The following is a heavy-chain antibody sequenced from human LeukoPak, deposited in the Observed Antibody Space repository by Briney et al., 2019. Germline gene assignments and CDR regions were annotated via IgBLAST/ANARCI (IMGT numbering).Heavy chain of an antibody. D-gene: IGHD3-9*01. J-gene: IGHJ6*02. CDR2: ITNSGSTI. CDR3: ARSIGLTGGGVDV. Sequence: GGSLRLSCAASGFSFSKYWMHWVRQAPGKGLEWVSYITNSGSTIHYADSVKGRFTISRDNAKNSLYLQMNSLRAEDTAVYYCARSIGLTGGGVDVWGQGTTVTVSS. V-gene: IGHV3-11*01. CDR1: GFSFSKYW.